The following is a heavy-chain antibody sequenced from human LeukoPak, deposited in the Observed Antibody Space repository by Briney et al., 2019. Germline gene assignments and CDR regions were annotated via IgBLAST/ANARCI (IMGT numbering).Heavy chain of an antibody. CDR1: GGSISSGDYY. V-gene: IGHV4-30-4*08. J-gene: IGHJ3*02. CDR2: IYYSGST. CDR3: ARDYYDSSGYFVNDAFDI. D-gene: IGHD3-22*01. Sequence: SQTLSLTCTVSGGSISSGDYYWSWIRQPPGKGLEWIGYIYYSGSTCYNPSLKSRVTISVDTSKNQFSLKLSSVTAADTAVYYCARDYYDSSGYFVNDAFDIWGQGTMVTVSS.